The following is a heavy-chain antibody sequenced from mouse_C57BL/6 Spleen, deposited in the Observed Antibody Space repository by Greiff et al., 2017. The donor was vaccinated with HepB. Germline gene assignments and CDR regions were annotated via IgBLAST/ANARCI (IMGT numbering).Heavy chain of an antibody. CDR1: GYTFTSYW. J-gene: IGHJ4*01. CDR2: IYPSDSET. Sequence: QVQLQQPGAELVRPGSSVKLSCKASGYTFTSYWMDWVKQRPGQGLEWFGNIYPSDSETHYNQKFKDKATLTVDKSSSTAYMQLSSLTSEDSAVYYCARWGFITTVVAKDYYAMDYWGQGTSVTVSS. CDR3: ARWGFITTVVAKDYYAMDY. D-gene: IGHD1-1*01. V-gene: IGHV1-61*01.